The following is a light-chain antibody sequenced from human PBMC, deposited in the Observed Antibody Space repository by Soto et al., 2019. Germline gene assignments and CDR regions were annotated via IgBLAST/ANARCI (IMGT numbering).Light chain of an antibody. CDR1: SSDVGSYNL. J-gene: IGLJ1*01. CDR3: CSYAGANAGTLYV. V-gene: IGLV2-23*01. Sequence: QSALTQPASVSGSPGQSITISCTGTSSDVGSYNLVSWYQQHPGKAPKLMIYEGSKRPSGVSNRFSGSKSGNTASLTISGLQAEDEAEYYCCSYAGANAGTLYVFGTGTKLTVL. CDR2: EGS.